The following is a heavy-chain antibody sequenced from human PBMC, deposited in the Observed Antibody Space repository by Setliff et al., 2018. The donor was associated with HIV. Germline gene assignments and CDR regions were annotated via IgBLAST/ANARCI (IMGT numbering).Heavy chain of an antibody. CDR2: IIPIYGTP. Sequence: SVKVSCKASGGTFSSYVISWVRQAPGQGLEWMGGIIPIYGTPIYAQKFQGRVTITADESTSTAYMELSSLRSEDTAVYYCARGDYGSGSYYPYYFYYGMDVWGQGTTVTVSS. CDR3: ARGDYGSGSYYPYYFYYGMDV. CDR1: GGTFSSYV. V-gene: IGHV1-69*13. D-gene: IGHD3-10*01. J-gene: IGHJ6*02.